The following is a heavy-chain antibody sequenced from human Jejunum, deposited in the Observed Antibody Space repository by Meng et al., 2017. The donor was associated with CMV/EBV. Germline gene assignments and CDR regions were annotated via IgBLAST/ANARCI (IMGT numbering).Heavy chain of an antibody. CDR1: ITFTSYT. Sequence: ITFTSYTMSWVRQAPGKGLEWVSSVSPYSTYIYYADSVRGRFTISRDNAKNSVFLQMDSLKAEDTAVYYCASGFCGRPTCYREFDNWGQGLLVTVSS. CDR2: VSPYSTYI. V-gene: IGHV3-21*01. CDR3: ASGFCGRPTCYREFDN. D-gene: IGHD2-2*01. J-gene: IGHJ4*02.